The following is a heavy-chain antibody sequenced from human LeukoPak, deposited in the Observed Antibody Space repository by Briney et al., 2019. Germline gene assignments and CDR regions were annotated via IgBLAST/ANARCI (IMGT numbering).Heavy chain of an antibody. J-gene: IGHJ4*02. CDR3: ARMFGGNYYGYYFDY. CDR2: LYSGGMT. V-gene: IGHV3-53*01. D-gene: IGHD1-26*01. Sequence: PGGSLRLSCAASGFTVNNYYVTWVRQAPGKGLECVSILYSGGMTYYADSVKGRFTISTDNSKNTVNLQMNSLRAEDTAIYYCARMFGGNYYGYYFDYWGQGSMLTVSS. CDR1: GFTVNNYY.